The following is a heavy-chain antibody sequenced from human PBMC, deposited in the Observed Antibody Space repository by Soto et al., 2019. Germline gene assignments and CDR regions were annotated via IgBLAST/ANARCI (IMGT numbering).Heavy chain of an antibody. Sequence: GESLRLSCAASGFTVSSNYMSWVRQAPGKGLEWVSVIYSGGSTYYAYSVKGRFTISRDNSKTTLYLQMNSLRAEDTAVYYCARDRLLLWFGESPPRSYYYGMDVWGQGTTVTVSS. V-gene: IGHV3-53*01. CDR1: GFTVSSNY. CDR2: IYSGGST. J-gene: IGHJ6*02. D-gene: IGHD3-10*01. CDR3: ARDRLLLWFGESPPRSYYYGMDV.